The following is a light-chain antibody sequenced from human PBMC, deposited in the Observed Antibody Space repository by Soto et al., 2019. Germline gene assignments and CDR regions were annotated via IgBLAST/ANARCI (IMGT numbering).Light chain of an antibody. J-gene: IGKJ4*01. V-gene: IGKV3-20*01. CDR2: GAL. CDR3: QQYATSPLT. Sequence: EIVMTQSPATLSVSPGERATLSCRASQSVSSNLAWYQQKPGQAPRLLIYGALSRATGIPDRFSGSGSGTDFTLTISRLEPEDFALYYCQQYATSPLTFVGGTKVDIK. CDR1: QSVSSN.